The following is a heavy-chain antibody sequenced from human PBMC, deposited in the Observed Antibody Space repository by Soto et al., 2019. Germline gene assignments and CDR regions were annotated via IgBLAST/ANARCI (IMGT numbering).Heavy chain of an antibody. V-gene: IGHV3-23*01. CDR1: GFTFSSYA. Sequence: PGGSLRLSCAASGFTFSSYAMSWVRHAPGKGLEWVSGISAGGGTTYYADSVRGRFTISRDNSKNTLYLQMNSLRAEDTAVYYCAKDQNYYGSGSYYRPYFAYWGQGALVTGSS. CDR3: AKDQNYYGSGSYYRPYFAY. CDR2: ISAGGGTT. J-gene: IGHJ4*02. D-gene: IGHD3-10*01.